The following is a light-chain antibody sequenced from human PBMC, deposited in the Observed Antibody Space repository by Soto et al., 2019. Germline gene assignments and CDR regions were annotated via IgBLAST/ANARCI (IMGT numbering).Light chain of an antibody. J-gene: IGKJ2*01. CDR1: QSVSTY. V-gene: IGKV3-11*01. Sequence: EIVLTQSPATLSLSPGERATLSCRASQSVSTYLAWYQQKPGQAPRLLIYDASNRATGIPARFSGSGSGTDFTLSISSLEPEDFAVYYCQQRLFWPPGSFGQGTKLEIK. CDR3: QQRLFWPPGS. CDR2: DAS.